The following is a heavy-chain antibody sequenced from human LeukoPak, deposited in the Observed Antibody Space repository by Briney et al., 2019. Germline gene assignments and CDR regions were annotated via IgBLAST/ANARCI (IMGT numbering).Heavy chain of an antibody. CDR3: ARDSWNLDTGGFDT. V-gene: IGHV1-2*04. CDR1: GYTFTGYY. Sequence: ASVKVSCKASGYTFTGYYMHWVRQAPGQGLEWMGWINPNSGGTNYAQKFQGWVTMTRDTSISTAYMELSRLRSDDTAMYYCARDSWNLDTGGFDTWGQGTLVTVSS. CDR2: INPNSGGT. J-gene: IGHJ5*02. D-gene: IGHD1-1*01.